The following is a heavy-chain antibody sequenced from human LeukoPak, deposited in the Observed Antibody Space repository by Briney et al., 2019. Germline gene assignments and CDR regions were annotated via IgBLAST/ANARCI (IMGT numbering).Heavy chain of an antibody. CDR2: MNPNSGNT. J-gene: IGHJ6*03. Sequence: ASVKVSCKASGYTFTSYDINWVRQATGQGLEWMGWMNPNSGNTGYVQKFQGRVTMTRNTSISTAYMELGSLRSEDTAVYYYARGMLRGYYYYYMDVWGKGTTVTVSS. D-gene: IGHD3-16*01. CDR3: ARGMLRGYYYYYMDV. CDR1: GYTFTSYD. V-gene: IGHV1-8*01.